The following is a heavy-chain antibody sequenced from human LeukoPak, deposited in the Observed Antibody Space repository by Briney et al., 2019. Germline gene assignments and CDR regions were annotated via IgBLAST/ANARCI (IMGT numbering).Heavy chain of an antibody. Sequence: PSETLSLTCNVSGGSISTGHYYWGWIRPPPGKGLEWIGSIYYGGSTYYNPSLKSRVTISVDTSKNQFSLKLSSVTAADTAVYYCARHPTITMIDFWGRGTLVTVSS. CDR1: GGSISTGHYY. CDR2: IYYGGST. J-gene: IGHJ2*01. D-gene: IGHD3-22*01. CDR3: ARHPTITMIDF. V-gene: IGHV4-39*01.